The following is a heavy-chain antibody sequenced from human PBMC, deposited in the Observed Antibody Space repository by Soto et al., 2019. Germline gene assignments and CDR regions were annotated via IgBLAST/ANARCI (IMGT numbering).Heavy chain of an antibody. CDR3: ASPVYSGLGY. D-gene: IGHD2-15*01. CDR2: ITSSGSTM. V-gene: IGHV3-48*02. J-gene: IGHJ4*02. Sequence: GGSMELSCAASGVTLSIYSMNWVRQAPRKGREWVSYITSSGSTMYYGDAVKGRIPISRDNAKNSLFLQMNSLRDYDPAVYYCASPVYSGLGYWGQGTLVTV. CDR1: GVTLSIYS.